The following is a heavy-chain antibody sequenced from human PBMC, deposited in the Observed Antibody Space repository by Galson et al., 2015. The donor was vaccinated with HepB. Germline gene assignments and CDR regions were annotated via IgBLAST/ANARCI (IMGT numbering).Heavy chain of an antibody. J-gene: IGHJ6*01. CDR1: GGSFSTYH. Sequence: ETLSLTCAVFGGSFSTYHWTWIRQPPGKGLEWIGEITQSGSPHSNPSLKSRVTISVDTSKNQFSLKVRSVTAADTAVYYCARGKGRQVLLDYHYYGMDVWGQGTTVSVSS. D-gene: IGHD3-3*01. CDR3: ARGKGRQVLLDYHYYGMDV. CDR2: ITQSGSP. V-gene: IGHV4-34*01.